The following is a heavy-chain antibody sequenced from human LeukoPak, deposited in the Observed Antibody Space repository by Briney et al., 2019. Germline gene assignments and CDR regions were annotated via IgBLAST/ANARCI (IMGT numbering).Heavy chain of an antibody. Sequence: ASAKVSCKASGYTFTGYYIHWVRQAPGQGLAWMGWINPNSGGTNHAQKFQGRLTMTRDTSISTAYMELSRLRSDDTAVYYCAREGAYCSSTSCYSSYFDYWGQGTLVTVSS. CDR3: AREGAYCSSTSCYSSYFDY. V-gene: IGHV1-2*02. CDR2: INPNSGGT. CDR1: GYTFTGYY. J-gene: IGHJ4*02. D-gene: IGHD2-2*02.